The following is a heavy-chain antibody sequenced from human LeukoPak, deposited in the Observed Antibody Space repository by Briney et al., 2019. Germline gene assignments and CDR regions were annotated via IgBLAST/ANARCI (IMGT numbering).Heavy chain of an antibody. V-gene: IGHV4-61*02. J-gene: IGHJ4*02. D-gene: IGHD3-3*01. CDR3: VRHPFWSGYYVDY. Sequence: PSQTLSLTCTVSGGSISSGSYYWSWIRQPAGKGLEWIGRIYTSGSTNYNPSLKSRVTISVDTSKNQFSLKLSSVTAADTAVYYCVRHPFWSGYYVDYRGQGTLVTVSS. CDR1: GGSISSGSYY. CDR2: IYTSGST.